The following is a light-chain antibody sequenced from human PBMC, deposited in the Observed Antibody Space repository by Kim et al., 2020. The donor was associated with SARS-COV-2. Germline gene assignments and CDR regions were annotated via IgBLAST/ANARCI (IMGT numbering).Light chain of an antibody. CDR1: ISNIGAGYD. CDR3: QSYDNSLSGYV. V-gene: IGLV1-40*01. CDR2: GNN. J-gene: IGLJ1*01. Sequence: QRVTISCTGSISNIGAGYDVHWYQQLPATAPNLLIYGNNNRPSGVPDRFSGSKSDTSASLAITGLQAEDEADYYCQSYDNSLSGYVFGSGTKVTVL.